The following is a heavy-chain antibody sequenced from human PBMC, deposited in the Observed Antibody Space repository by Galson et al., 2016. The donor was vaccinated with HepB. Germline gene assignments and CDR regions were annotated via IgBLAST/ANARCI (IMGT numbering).Heavy chain of an antibody. J-gene: IGHJ6*02. CDR2: ISAYNGNT. Sequence: SVKVSCKASGYTFTSYGINWVRQAPGQGLEWMGRISAYNGNTNHAQKLQGRVTMTTDTSTSIAYMELRSLRSDDTAVYYRARDYRQWLRGWSRYYGMDVWGQGTTVTVSS. D-gene: IGHD6-19*01. CDR1: GYTFTSYG. V-gene: IGHV1-18*01. CDR3: ARDYRQWLRGWSRYYGMDV.